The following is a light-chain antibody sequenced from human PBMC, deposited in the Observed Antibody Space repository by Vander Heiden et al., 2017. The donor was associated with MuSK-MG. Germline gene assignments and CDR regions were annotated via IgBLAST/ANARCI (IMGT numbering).Light chain of an antibody. CDR3: QQYGSSPRYT. Sequence: VSTQSPATLSLSPGERATLSCRASQSVSSNYLAWYQQKPGQAPRLLIYGASSRATGIPDRFSGSGSGTDFTLTISRLEPEDFAVYYCQQYGSSPRYTFGQGTKLEIK. CDR1: QSVSSNY. J-gene: IGKJ2*01. CDR2: GAS. V-gene: IGKV3-20*01.